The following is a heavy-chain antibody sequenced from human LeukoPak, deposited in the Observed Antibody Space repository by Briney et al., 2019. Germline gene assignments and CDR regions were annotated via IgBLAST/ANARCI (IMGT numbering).Heavy chain of an antibody. CDR3: ARDQNYYDSSGLDY. J-gene: IGHJ4*02. V-gene: IGHV4-59*01. Sequence: SETLSLTCTVSGGSISSYYWSWIRQPPGKGLEWIGYNSGSTNYNPSLKSRVTISVDTSKNQFSLKLSFVTAADTAVYYCARDQNYYDSSGLDYWGQGTLVTVSS. CDR2: NSGST. CDR1: GGSISSYY. D-gene: IGHD3-22*01.